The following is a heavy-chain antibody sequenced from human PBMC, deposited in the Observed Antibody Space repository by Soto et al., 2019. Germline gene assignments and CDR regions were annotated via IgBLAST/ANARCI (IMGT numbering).Heavy chain of an antibody. CDR2: IWYDGSNK. J-gene: IGHJ6*02. CDR1: GFTFSSYG. V-gene: IGHV3-33*08. Sequence: GGSLRLSCAASGFTFSSYGMHWVRQAPGKGLEWVAVIWYDGSNKYYADSVKGRFTISRDNSKNTLYLQMNSLRAEDTAVYYCARSNGYSYGNGLDYYYGMDVWGQGTTVTVSS. CDR3: ARSNGYSYGNGLDYYYGMDV. D-gene: IGHD5-18*01.